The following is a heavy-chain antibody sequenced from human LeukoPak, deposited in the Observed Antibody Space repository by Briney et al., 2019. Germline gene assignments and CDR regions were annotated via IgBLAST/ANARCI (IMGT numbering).Heavy chain of an antibody. Sequence: GGSLRLSCAASGFSFSIYAMSWLRQAPGKGLEWVSAISGSGGSTYYADSVKGRFTISRDNSKNTLYLQMNSLRAEDTAVYYCAKDQDFWSGATFDYWGQGTLVTVSS. V-gene: IGHV3-23*01. CDR3: AKDQDFWSGATFDY. D-gene: IGHD3-3*01. CDR1: GFSFSIYA. CDR2: ISGSGGST. J-gene: IGHJ4*02.